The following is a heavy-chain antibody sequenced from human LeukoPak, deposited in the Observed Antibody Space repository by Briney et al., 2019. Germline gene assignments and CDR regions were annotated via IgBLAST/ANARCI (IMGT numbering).Heavy chain of an antibody. CDR1: GGPISSYY. CDR3: ARAVTMVRGNYYGMDV. V-gene: IGHV4-59*01. Sequence: SETLSLTCTVSGGPISSYYWSWIRQPPGKGLEWIGYIYYSGSTNYNPSLKSRVTISVDTSKNQFSLKLSSVTAADTAVYYCARAVTMVRGNYYGMDVWGQGTTVTVSS. CDR2: IYYSGST. D-gene: IGHD3-10*01. J-gene: IGHJ6*02.